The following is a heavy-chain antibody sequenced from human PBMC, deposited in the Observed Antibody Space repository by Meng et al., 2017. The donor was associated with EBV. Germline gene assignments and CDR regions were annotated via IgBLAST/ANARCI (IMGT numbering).Heavy chain of an antibody. CDR2: INAGNGNT. Sequence: QVQLVQAGAEVKKPGASVKVSCKASGYTLTSYAMHWVRQAPGQRLEWMGWINAGNGNTKYSQKFQGRVTITKDTSASTAYMELSSLRSEDTAVYYCARSGATIFGVVIPTYYFDYWGQGTLVTVSS. V-gene: IGHV1-3*01. CDR3: ARSGATIFGVVIPTYYFDY. CDR1: GYTLTSYA. D-gene: IGHD3-3*01. J-gene: IGHJ4*02.